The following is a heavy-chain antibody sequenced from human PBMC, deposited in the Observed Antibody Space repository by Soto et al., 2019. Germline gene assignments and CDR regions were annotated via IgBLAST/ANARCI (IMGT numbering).Heavy chain of an antibody. CDR2: MNPNSGST. D-gene: IGHD3-3*01. CDR1: GYTFTSYD. V-gene: IGHV1-8*01. Sequence: ASVKVSCKASGYTFTSYDINWVRQATGQGLEWMGWMNPNSGSTSYAQKFQGRVTMTRDTSISTAYMELSRLRSDDTAVYYCARGSLSSGTSYYYYMDVWGKGTTVTVSS. J-gene: IGHJ6*03. CDR3: ARGSLSSGTSYYYYMDV.